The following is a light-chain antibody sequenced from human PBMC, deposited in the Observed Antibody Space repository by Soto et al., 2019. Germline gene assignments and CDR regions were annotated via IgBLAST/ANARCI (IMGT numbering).Light chain of an antibody. CDR2: DVS. J-gene: IGLJ2*01. CDR3: SSHASGSTLV. V-gene: IGLV2-14*03. CDR1: SSDIGAYNR. Sequence: QSALTQPASVSGSPGQSITISCTGTSSDIGAYNRVSWYQQHTGKAPKLMIYDVSNRPSGVSDRFSGAKSGNTASLTISGLQAEDEDDYHFSSHASGSTLVFGGGTKLTVL.